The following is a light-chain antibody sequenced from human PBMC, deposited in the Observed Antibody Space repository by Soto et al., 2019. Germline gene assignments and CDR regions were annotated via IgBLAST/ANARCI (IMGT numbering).Light chain of an antibody. Sequence: AIQMTQSPSSLSASVGDRVTITCRASQGIRNDLGWYQQKPGKAPKLLIYAASSLQSGVPSRFSGSGSGTAFTLTIRSLQPEDFDTYYSLQAYNYPLTLGGGTTVDIK. J-gene: IGKJ4*01. V-gene: IGKV1-6*01. CDR3: LQAYNYPLT. CDR1: QGIRND. CDR2: AAS.